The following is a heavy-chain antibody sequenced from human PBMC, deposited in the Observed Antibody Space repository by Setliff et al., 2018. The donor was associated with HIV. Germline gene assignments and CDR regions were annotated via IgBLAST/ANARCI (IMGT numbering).Heavy chain of an antibody. V-gene: IGHV3-23*01. CDR2: FIGSADTM. J-gene: IGHJ5*02. D-gene: IGHD2-8*01. CDR3: ARDAPTVYANGWFDP. Sequence: PGGSLRLSCVVSGFTLNTYAMSWVRQAPGKGLEWVAGFIGSADTMYYEDSVKGRFAISRDNSKNTLYLQMNNLRVEDTAVYYCARDAPTVYANGWFDPWGQGTLVTVSS. CDR1: GFTLNTYA.